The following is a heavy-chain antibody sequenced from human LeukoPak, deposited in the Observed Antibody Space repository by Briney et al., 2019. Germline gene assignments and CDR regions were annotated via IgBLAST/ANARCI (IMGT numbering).Heavy chain of an antibody. D-gene: IGHD3-10*01. J-gene: IGHJ4*02. V-gene: IGHV4-34*01. CDR3: ARGRLEPAYYGSGPASYYFDY. Sequence: SETLSLTCAVYGGSFSGYYWSWIRQPPGKGLEWIGEINHSGSTNYNPSLKSRVTISVDTSKNQFSLKLSSVTAADTAVYYCARGRLEPAYYGSGPASYYFDYWGQGTLVTVSS. CDR1: GGSFSGYY. CDR2: INHSGST.